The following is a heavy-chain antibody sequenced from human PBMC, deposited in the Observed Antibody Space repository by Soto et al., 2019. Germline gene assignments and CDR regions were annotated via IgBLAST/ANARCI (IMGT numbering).Heavy chain of an antibody. D-gene: IGHD3-22*01. CDR1: GFTFSSYA. Sequence: PGGSLRLSCAASGFTFSSYAMIWVRQAPGKGLEWVSAISGSGGSTYYADSVKGRLTISRDNSKNTLYLQMNSLRAEDTAVYYCAKDKAMIVVVITNFDYWGQGTLVTVSS. J-gene: IGHJ4*02. CDR3: AKDKAMIVVVITNFDY. V-gene: IGHV3-23*01. CDR2: ISGSGGST.